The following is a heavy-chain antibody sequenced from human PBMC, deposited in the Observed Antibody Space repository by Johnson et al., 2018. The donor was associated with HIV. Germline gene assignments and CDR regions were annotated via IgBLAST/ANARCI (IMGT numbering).Heavy chain of an antibody. V-gene: IGHV3-30*18. J-gene: IGHJ3*02. CDR2: ISHDSTDR. Sequence: QVQLVESGGGVVQPGRSLRLSCAASGFTFSDSAMHWVRQAPGKGLEWVAAISHDSTDRYYRDSVKGRFTISRANSKNTLFMQMNSLRPEDTAVYYCAKSFSTDNFWSGYYQSPDAFDIWGQGTMVTVSS. CDR1: GFTFSDSA. CDR3: AKSFSTDNFWSGYYQSPDAFDI. D-gene: IGHD3-3*01.